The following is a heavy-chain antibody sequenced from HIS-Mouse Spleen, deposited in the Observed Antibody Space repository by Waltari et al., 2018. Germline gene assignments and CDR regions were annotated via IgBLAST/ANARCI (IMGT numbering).Heavy chain of an antibody. J-gene: IGHJ6*02. D-gene: IGHD6-13*01. CDR2: ISAYNGNT. CDR3: ARDHSSSWYYYYYGMDV. Sequence: QVQLVQSGAEVKKPGASVKVSCKASGYTFTSYGISWVRQAPGQGLEWMGWISAYNGNTNDAQKRQGGVTMTTEPSTSTAYMELRSLRSDDTAVYYCARDHSSSWYYYYYGMDVWGQGTTVTVSS. CDR1: GYTFTSYG. V-gene: IGHV1-18*01.